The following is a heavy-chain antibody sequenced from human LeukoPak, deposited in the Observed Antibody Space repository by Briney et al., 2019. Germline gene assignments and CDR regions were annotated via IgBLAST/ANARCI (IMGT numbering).Heavy chain of an antibody. Sequence: GGSLRLSCAASGFTFSSYGMHWVRQAPGKGLEWVAFIRYDGSNKYYADSVKGRFTISRDNAKNSLYLQMNSLRAEDTAVYYCAKLAGTYSGYESWFDPWGQGTLVTVSS. J-gene: IGHJ5*02. V-gene: IGHV3-30*02. CDR1: GFTFSSYG. D-gene: IGHD5-12*01. CDR3: AKLAGTYSGYESWFDP. CDR2: IRYDGSNK.